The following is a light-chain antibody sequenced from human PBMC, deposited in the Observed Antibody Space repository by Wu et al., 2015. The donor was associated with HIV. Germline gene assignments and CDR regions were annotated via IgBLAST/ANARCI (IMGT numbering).Light chain of an antibody. CDR3: QQYGTSPST. J-gene: IGKJ2*01. CDR2: AAS. CDR1: QSVCSSH. V-gene: IGKV3-20*01. Sequence: EIVLTQSPGTLSLSPGEGATLSCRASQSVCSSHLAWYQQKPGQAPRLIIYAASTRATGIPDRFSGSGSGTDFTLTISRLEPEDFAVFYCQQYGTSPSTFGQGTMLELK.